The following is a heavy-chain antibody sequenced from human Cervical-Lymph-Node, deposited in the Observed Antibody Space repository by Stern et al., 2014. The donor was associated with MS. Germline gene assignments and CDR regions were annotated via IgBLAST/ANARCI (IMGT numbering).Heavy chain of an antibody. CDR2: ISGSVVST. J-gene: IGHJ4*02. CDR3: AKAETTVVTPGTYDY. V-gene: IGHV3-23*04. Sequence: VQLVGSGGGLVPPGGSLRLSCAASGFTFSSYAMRWVRQAPGKGLEWVSGISGSVVSTYYADSVKGRFTSSRDNSKSTLYLQMNSLRAEDTAVYYCAKAETTVVTPGTYDYWGQGTLVTVSS. D-gene: IGHD4-23*01. CDR1: GFTFSSYA.